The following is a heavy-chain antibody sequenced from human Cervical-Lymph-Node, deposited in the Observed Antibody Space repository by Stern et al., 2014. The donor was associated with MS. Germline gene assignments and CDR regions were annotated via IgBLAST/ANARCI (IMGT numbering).Heavy chain of an antibody. Sequence: VQLVESGGGLVQPGGSLRLSCAASGFTFSSYWMNWVRQAPGKGLEWVANIKEDGSETYYVDSVKGRFPISRDNAKNSLYLQMNSVRAEDTAVYYCARGSDTWGQGTLVTVSS. V-gene: IGHV3-7*01. CDR1: GFTFSSYW. CDR2: IKEDGSET. CDR3: ARGSDT. J-gene: IGHJ5*02. D-gene: IGHD2-15*01.